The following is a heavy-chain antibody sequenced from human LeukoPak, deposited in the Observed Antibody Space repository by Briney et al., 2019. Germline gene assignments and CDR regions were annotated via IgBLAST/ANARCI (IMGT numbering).Heavy chain of an antibody. CDR2: IYYSGST. Sequence: PSQTLSLTCTVSGGSISSGGYYWSWSRQHPGKGLEWIGYIYYSGSTYYNPSLKSRVTISVDTSKNQFSLKLSSVTAADTAVYYCARDGGYYDSSGYYFGYWGQGTLVTVSS. V-gene: IGHV4-31*03. CDR1: GGSISSGGYY. D-gene: IGHD3-22*01. J-gene: IGHJ4*02. CDR3: ARDGGYYDSSGYYFGY.